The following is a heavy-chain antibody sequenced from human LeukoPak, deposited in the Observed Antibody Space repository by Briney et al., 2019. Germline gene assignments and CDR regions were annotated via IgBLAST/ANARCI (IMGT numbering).Heavy chain of an antibody. D-gene: IGHD2-2*01. Sequence: SETLSLTCTVSGGSISSYYWGWIRQPPGKGLEWIGCIYYSGSTYYNPSLKSRVTISVDTSKNPFSLKLSSVTAADTAVYYCARDWGSVVPAAPPHWFGPWGQGTLVTVSS. V-gene: IGHV4-39*07. J-gene: IGHJ5*02. CDR2: IYYSGST. CDR1: GGSISSYY. CDR3: ARDWGSVVPAAPPHWFGP.